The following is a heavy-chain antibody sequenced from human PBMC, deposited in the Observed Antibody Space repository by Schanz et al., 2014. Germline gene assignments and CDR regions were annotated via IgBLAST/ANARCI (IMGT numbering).Heavy chain of an antibody. Sequence: EVQVVESGGGLARPGGSLRLSCSGFTVSAYSANWVRQSPGKGLEWVSSISSSGGHIYYAGSVKGRFTITRDIAKNSLSLQMNSLRAEDTAVYYCAKAGSGWSTAGYYYWGRGTLVAVAS. CDR2: ISSSGGHI. J-gene: IGHJ4*02. V-gene: IGHV3-21*02. CDR3: AKAGSGWSTAGYYY. CDR1: GFTVSAYS. D-gene: IGHD6-19*01.